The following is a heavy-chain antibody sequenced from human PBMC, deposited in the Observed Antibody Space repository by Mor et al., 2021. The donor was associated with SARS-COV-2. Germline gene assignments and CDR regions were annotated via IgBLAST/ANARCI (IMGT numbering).Heavy chain of an antibody. CDR2: IIPIFVTA. CDR3: ASSAHNWFDP. Sequence: WMGGIIPIFVTANYAQKFQGRVTITADESTSTAYMELSSLRSEDTAVYYCASSAHNWFDPWGQGTLVTVSS. V-gene: IGHV1-69*01. J-gene: IGHJ5*02.